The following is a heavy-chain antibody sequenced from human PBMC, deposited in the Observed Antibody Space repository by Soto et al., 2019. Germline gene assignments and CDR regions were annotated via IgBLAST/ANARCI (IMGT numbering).Heavy chain of an antibody. J-gene: IGHJ4*01. CDR2: ISTSSGTI. Sequence: EVHLVESGGDLVQPGGSLRLSCAASGFTFSSYSMNWVRQAPGKGLAWVSYISTSSGTIYYADSVKGRFTITRDNAKNSLHLQLNSLRAEATAVYYCARDRLLYGGSGSYFDYWGHGTLVTVSS. CDR3: ARDRLLYGGSGSYFDY. CDR1: GFTFSSYS. V-gene: IGHV3-48*01. D-gene: IGHD2-8*01.